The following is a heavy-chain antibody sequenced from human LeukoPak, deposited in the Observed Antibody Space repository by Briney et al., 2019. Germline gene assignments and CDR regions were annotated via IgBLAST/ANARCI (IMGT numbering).Heavy chain of an antibody. CDR2: ISPTGSTT. CDR3: ARGPNSNWSGLDF. Sequence: GGSLRLSCTASGFSFSGHWMHWARRLPGKGLVWVSRISPTGSTTSYADSVKGRFTVSRDNAKNTLYLQVNNLRAEDTAVYYCARGPNSNWSGLDFWGQGTLLTVSS. CDR1: GFSFSGHW. V-gene: IGHV3-74*01. D-gene: IGHD6-6*01. J-gene: IGHJ4*02.